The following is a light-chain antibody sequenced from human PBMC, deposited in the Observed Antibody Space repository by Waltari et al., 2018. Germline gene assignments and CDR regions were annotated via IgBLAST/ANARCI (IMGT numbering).Light chain of an antibody. CDR2: DVS. V-gene: IGLV2-14*03. CDR1: SSAVGPSHS. Sequence: QSALPQPSSVSGSHPQSFPIPCPGPSSAVGPSHSVSWYQQHPGTPPKLISYDVSYRPSGISNRFSGSKSGNTASLTISGLQTEDEADYYCSSYTTTSTRLFGGGTKLTVL. CDR3: SSYTTTSTRL. J-gene: IGLJ2*01.